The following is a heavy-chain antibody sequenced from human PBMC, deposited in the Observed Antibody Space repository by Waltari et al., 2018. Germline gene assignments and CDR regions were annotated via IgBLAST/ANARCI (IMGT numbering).Heavy chain of an antibody. D-gene: IGHD3-9*01. CDR3: ATGRSLVRYFDWSFDY. V-gene: IGHV1-24*01. Sequence: QVQLVQSGAEVKKPGASVKVSCKVSGSTLTELSMHWVRQAPGKGLEWMGGFDPEDGETIYAQKFQGRVTMTEDTSTDTAYMELSSLRSEDTAVYYCATGRSLVRYFDWSFDYWGQGTLVTVSS. J-gene: IGHJ4*02. CDR1: GSTLTELS. CDR2: FDPEDGET.